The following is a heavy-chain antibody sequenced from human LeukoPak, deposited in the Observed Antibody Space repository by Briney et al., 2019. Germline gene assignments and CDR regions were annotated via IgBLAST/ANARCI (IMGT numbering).Heavy chain of an antibody. CDR1: GGSISSGSYY. V-gene: IGHV4-61*02. J-gene: IGHJ4*02. CDR2: IYSSGST. CDR3: ARAFQLGSYSSSFDY. Sequence: KPSXTLSLTCTVSGGSISSGSYYWNWIRQPAGKGLEWIGRIYSSGSTNNNPSRKSRVTISLEKAKNKFTLKRSVVPAADTAVYYCARAFQLGSYSSSFDYWGQGTLVTVSS. D-gene: IGHD6-13*01.